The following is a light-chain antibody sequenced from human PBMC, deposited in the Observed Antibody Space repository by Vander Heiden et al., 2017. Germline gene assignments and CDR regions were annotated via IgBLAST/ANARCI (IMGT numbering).Light chain of an antibody. J-gene: IGKJ1*01. CDR1: QSINTW. V-gene: IGKV1-5*01. CDR2: DAS. Sequence: DIQMTQSPSTLSASVGDRVTITCRASQSINTWLAWYQQKPGKAPKLLIYDASNLQSGVPSRFSGSGSGTDFSLTISSLQPDDFATYYCQQYSIDSPTFGQGTKVEI. CDR3: QQYSIDSPT.